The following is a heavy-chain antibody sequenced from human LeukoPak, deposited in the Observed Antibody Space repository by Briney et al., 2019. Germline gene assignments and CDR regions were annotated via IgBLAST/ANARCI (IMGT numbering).Heavy chain of an antibody. Sequence: SETLSLTCTVSGGSTSNYYWSWIRQPPGKGLEWIAYIFESGDTRYNPSLKSRVTISLDTSKGQFSVTLISMTAADTALYYCARHPLRGGFDTWGQGVLVTVSS. CDR3: ARHPLRGGFDT. CDR1: GGSTSNYY. V-gene: IGHV4-59*08. CDR2: IFESGDT. D-gene: IGHD5-12*01. J-gene: IGHJ4*02.